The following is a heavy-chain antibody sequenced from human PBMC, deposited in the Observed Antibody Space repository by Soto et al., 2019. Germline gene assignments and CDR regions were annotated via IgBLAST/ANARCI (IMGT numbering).Heavy chain of an antibody. D-gene: IGHD3-16*01. CDR1: GGSISSGGYS. CDR3: ARTRVYDSYNYYGMAV. Sequence: SETLSLTCAVSGGSISSGGYSWSWIRQPPGKGLEWIGYIYHSGSTYYNPSLKSRVTISVDRSKNQFSLKLSSVTAADTAVYYCARTRVYDSYNYYGMAVWGQGTTVTVSS. CDR2: IYHSGST. V-gene: IGHV4-30-2*01. J-gene: IGHJ6*02.